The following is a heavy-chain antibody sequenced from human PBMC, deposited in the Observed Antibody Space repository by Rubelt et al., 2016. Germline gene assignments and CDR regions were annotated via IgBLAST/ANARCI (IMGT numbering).Heavy chain of an antibody. CDR2: IGKRGDT. V-gene: IGHV3-13*01. CDR1: GFPFSTYD. J-gene: IGHJ6*02. Sequence: EVQLVESGGGLVQPGGSLRLSCVVSGFPFSTYDMHWVRQPTGRGLEWVALIGKRGDTHYADSAKGRFTISRDNAKNSLYLQMNNLRAGETAIYYCTRDPSGWGMGVWGQGTTVAVSS. D-gene: IGHD6-19*01. CDR3: TRDPSGWGMGV.